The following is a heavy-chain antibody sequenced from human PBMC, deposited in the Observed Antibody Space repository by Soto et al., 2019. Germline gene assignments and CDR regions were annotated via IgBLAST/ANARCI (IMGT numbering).Heavy chain of an antibody. Sequence: EVQLLESGGGLVQPGGSLRLSCAASGFTFSSYALSWVRQAPGKGLEWVSAISSSGAGTYYADSVKGRFTIARDNSKKTLLLQMNSLGADDTAVYYWAKDKGWSTTTCHWNAFDIWGQGTMVTVSS. V-gene: IGHV3-23*01. CDR1: GFTFSSYA. D-gene: IGHD1-26*01. CDR2: ISSSGAGT. CDR3: AKDKGWSTTTCHWNAFDI. J-gene: IGHJ3*02.